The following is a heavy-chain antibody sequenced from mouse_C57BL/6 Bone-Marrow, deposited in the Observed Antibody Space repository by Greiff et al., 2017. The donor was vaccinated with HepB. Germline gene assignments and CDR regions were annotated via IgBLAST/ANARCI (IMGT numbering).Heavy chain of an antibody. J-gene: IGHJ3*01. V-gene: IGHV2-5*01. CDR3: AKRDGNYGAWFAY. Sequence: QVQLKESGPGLVQPSQRLSITCTVSGFSLTSYGVHWVRQSPGKGLEWLGVIWRGGSTDYNAAFMSRLSITKDNSKSQVFFKMNSLQADDTAIYYCAKRDGNYGAWFAYWGQGTLVTVSA. D-gene: IGHD2-1*01. CDR2: IWRGGST. CDR1: GFSLTSYG.